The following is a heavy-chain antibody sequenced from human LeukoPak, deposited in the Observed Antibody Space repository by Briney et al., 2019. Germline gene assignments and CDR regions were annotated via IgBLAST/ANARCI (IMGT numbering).Heavy chain of an antibody. CDR3: ARERGVGDSAFDY. CDR2: ILPKSGGT. Sequence: GASVTVSCEASGYTFSDYYIHWVRQAPGQGLEWVGRILPKSGGTTYAQKFQGRVTVTRDTSIGTAYMGLSRLTSDDTAVYYCARERGVGDSAFDYWGQGSLVTVSS. CDR1: GYTFSDYY. V-gene: IGHV1-2*06. D-gene: IGHD2-8*01. J-gene: IGHJ4*02.